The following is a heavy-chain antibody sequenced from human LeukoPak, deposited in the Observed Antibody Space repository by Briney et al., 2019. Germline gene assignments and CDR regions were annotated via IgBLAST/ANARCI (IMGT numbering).Heavy chain of an antibody. J-gene: IGHJ4*02. CDR2: ISADIGNT. CDR3: ARDRLGYCGYGSCLLFDN. D-gene: IGHD2-21*01. CDR1: GYTFVDYG. V-gene: IGHV1-18*01. Sequence: ASVKVSCKASGYTFVDYGISWVRQAPGQGLEWMGWISADIGNTNYAQKFQGRVNMTRDRSTSTGYMELTSLTSDDTAVYYCARDRLGYCGYGSCLLFDNWGQGTLVTVSS.